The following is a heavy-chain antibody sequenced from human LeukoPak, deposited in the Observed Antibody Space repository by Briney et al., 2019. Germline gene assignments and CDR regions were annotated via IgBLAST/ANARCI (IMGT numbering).Heavy chain of an antibody. CDR2: IYYSGST. CDR1: GGSISSYY. CDR3: ARRVRYNYYGSGSYYSPYYFDY. J-gene: IGHJ4*02. V-gene: IGHV4-59*12. Sequence: SETLSLTCTVSGGSISSYYWSWIRQPPGKGLEWIGYIYYSGSTNYNPSLKSRVTISVDKSRDQFSLKLSSVTAADTAVYYCARRVRYNYYGSGSYYSPYYFDYWGQGTLVTVSS. D-gene: IGHD3-10*01.